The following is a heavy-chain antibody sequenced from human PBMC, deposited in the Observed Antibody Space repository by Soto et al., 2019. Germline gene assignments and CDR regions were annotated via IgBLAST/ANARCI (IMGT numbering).Heavy chain of an antibody. CDR1: GFTFSIYS. CDR2: IMPGSSHI. J-gene: IGHJ3*02. Sequence: EVQLVESGGGLVQPGGSLRLTCAASGFTFSIYSMNWVRQAPGKGLEWVSYIMPGSSHIFYADSVKGRFTISRDNAKNSLYLQMNGLRADDTAVYYCAIEKVGATSVHFFDIWGQGTMVTVSS. CDR3: AIEKVGATSVHFFDI. V-gene: IGHV3-48*01. D-gene: IGHD1-26*01.